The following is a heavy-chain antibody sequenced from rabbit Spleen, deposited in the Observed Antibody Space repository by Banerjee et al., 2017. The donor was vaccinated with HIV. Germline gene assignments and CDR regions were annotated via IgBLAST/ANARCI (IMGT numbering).Heavy chain of an antibody. CDR2: INIVTAKS. Sequence: QEQLVESGGGLVQPEGSLTLTCKASGVSLNDKDVMCWVRQAPGKGLEWIACINIVTAKSDYASWAKGRFTMSRTSSTTVTLQMTSLTAADTATYFCARDLVAVIGWNFGLWGPGTLVTVS. V-gene: IGHV1S45*01. CDR3: ARDLVAVIGWNFGL. J-gene: IGHJ4*01. D-gene: IGHD1-1*01. CDR1: GVSLNDKDV.